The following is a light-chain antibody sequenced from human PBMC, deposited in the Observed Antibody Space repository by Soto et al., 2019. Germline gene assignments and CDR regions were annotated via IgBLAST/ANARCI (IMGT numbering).Light chain of an antibody. Sequence: QSALTQPASVSGAPGQSITISCTGTSSDVRSYNLVSWYQHHRGKAPKVIIYEDSKRPSGASNRFSGSKSGNTASLTISGLQAEDEADYYCCSYAGSSSWVFGGGTKLTVL. CDR3: CSYAGSSSWV. J-gene: IGLJ2*01. CDR2: EDS. V-gene: IGLV2-23*01. CDR1: SSDVRSYNL.